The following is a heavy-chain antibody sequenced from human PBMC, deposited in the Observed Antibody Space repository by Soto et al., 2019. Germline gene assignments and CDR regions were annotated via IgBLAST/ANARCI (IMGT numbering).Heavy chain of an antibody. CDR3: ARVPHRFRSSSNYI. D-gene: IGHD6-6*01. J-gene: IGHJ4*02. CDR2: IYSGGST. V-gene: IGHV3-53*01. Sequence: PGGSLRLSCAASGFTFSSYGMHWVRQAPGKGLEWVSLIYSGGSTFYTDSVRGRFIISRDNSKNTLYLQMNSLRAEDTAMYYCARVPHRFRSSSNYIWGQGTLVTVSS. CDR1: GFTFSSYG.